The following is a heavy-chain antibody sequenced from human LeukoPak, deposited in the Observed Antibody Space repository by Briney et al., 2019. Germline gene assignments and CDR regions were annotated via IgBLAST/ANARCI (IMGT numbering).Heavy chain of an antibody. V-gene: IGHV3-23*01. Sequence: PGGSLRLSCAACGFTFSSYAMSWVRQAPGKGLEWVSSISGSGGNTFYADSVQGRFTISRDNSKNTLFLQMSSLKAEDTAVYYCAREGASNGYHYGMDVWGQGTTVSVS. D-gene: IGHD5-12*01. J-gene: IGHJ6*02. CDR3: AREGASNGYHYGMDV. CDR2: ISGSGGNT. CDR1: GFTFSSYA.